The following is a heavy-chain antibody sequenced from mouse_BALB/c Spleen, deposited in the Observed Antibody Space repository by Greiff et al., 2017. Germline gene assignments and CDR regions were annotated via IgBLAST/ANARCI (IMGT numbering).Heavy chain of an antibody. CDR2: ISYSGST. CDR3: ARWHYRYFDY. V-gene: IGHV3-2*02. CDR1: GYSITSDYA. D-gene: IGHD2-14*01. Sequence: EVKLVESGPGLVKPSQSLSLTCTVTGYSITSDYAWNWIRQFPGNKLEWMGYISYSGSTSYNPSLKSRISITRDTSKNQFFLQLNSVTTEDTATYYCARWHYRYFDYWGQGTTLTVSS. J-gene: IGHJ2*01.